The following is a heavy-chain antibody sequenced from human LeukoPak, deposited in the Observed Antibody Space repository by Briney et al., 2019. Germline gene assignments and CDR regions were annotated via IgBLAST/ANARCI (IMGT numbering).Heavy chain of an antibody. Sequence: SETLSLACTVSGGSISSYYWSWIRQPAGKGLEWIGRIYTSGSTNYNPSLKSRVTMSVDTSKNQFSLKLSSVTAADTAVYYCARDSQYSSSWRGGFDYWGQGTLVTVSS. CDR3: ARDSQYSSSWRGGFDY. D-gene: IGHD6-13*01. V-gene: IGHV4-4*07. CDR1: GGSISSYY. J-gene: IGHJ4*02. CDR2: IYTSGST.